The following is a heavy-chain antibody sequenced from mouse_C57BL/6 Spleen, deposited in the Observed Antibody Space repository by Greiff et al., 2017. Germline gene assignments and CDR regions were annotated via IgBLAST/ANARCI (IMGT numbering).Heavy chain of an antibody. CDR2: IDPSDSYT. V-gene: IGHV1-69*01. J-gene: IGHJ4*01. CDR3: GSIDSSGYDAMDY. D-gene: IGHD3-2*02. Sequence: VQLQQPGAELVMPGASVKLSCKASGYTFTSYWMHWVKQRPGQGLEWIGEIDPSDSYTNYNQKFQGKTTLTVDKSSSTAYMQLSSLTSEDSAVYYCGSIDSSGYDAMDYWGQGTSVTVSS. CDR1: GYTFTSYW.